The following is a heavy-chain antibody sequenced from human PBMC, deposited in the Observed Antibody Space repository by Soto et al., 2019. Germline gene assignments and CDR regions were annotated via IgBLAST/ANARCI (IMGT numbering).Heavy chain of an antibody. D-gene: IGHD2-15*01. CDR3: ARGYRYCSGGSCYYYYYGMDV. CDR2: IIPIFGTA. J-gene: IGHJ6*02. CDR1: GGTFSRYA. V-gene: IGHV1-69*13. Sequence: VKVSCKASGGTFSRYAISWVRQAPGKGLEWMGGIIPIFGTANYAQKFQGRVTITADESTSTAYMELSSLRSEDTAVYYCARGYRYCSGGSCYYYYYGMDVWGQGTTVTVSS.